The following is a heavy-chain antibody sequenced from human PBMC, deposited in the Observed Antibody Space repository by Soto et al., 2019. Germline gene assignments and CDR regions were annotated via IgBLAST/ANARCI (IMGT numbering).Heavy chain of an antibody. V-gene: IGHV4-34*01. D-gene: IGHD5-18*01. J-gene: IGHJ5*02. CDR3: ARVTEGWFNP. Sequence: PSETLSLTCAVYGGSFIGYYWSWIRQPPGKGLEWIGEINHSGSTNYNPSLKSRVTISVDTSKNQFSLKLSSVTAADTAVYYCARVTEGWFNPWGQGTLVTVSS. CDR2: INHSGST. CDR1: GGSFIGYY.